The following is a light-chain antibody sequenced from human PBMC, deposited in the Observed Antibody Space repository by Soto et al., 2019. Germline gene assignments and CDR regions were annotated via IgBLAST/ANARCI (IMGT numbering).Light chain of an antibody. CDR1: SSNIGPGFD. Sequence: QSVLTQPPSVSGAPGQTVTISCAGSSSNIGPGFDVHWYQQVSGAAPKLLIYGNSNRPSGVPDRFSGSRSGTSVSLAITGLQPEDEADYYCQSYDSSLRGSVFGPGTKVNVL. CDR3: QSYDSSLRGSV. V-gene: IGLV1-40*01. J-gene: IGLJ1*01. CDR2: GNS.